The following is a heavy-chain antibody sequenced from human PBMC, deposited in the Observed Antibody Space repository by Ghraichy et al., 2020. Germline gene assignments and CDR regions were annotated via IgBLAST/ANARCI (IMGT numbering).Heavy chain of an antibody. CDR2: IKQDGSDK. D-gene: IGHD6-19*01. CDR1: GFTFSSNYY. V-gene: IGHV3-7*03. J-gene: IGHJ3*01. CDR3: AREEGPPEGDVTSGAFDG. Sequence: GGSLRLSCVASGFTFSSNYYMTWVRQAPGKGLEWVANIKQDGSDKFYVDPVKGRFTISRDNAKNSLYLQMNSLRAEDTAVYYCAREEGPPEGDVTSGAFDGWGQGTMVTVSS.